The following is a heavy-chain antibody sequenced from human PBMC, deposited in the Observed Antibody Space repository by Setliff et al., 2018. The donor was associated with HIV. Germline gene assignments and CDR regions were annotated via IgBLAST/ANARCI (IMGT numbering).Heavy chain of an antibody. Sequence: SLTCAVSGGTFSLHYYTWIRQSPLRGLEWIGEINHSGGTRYNPSLESRVTASVDTSKKQFSLRLTSVTAADTAVYYCASELQGHSSSWPNYWGQGTLVTVSS. CDR3: ASELQGHSSSWPNY. D-gene: IGHD6-13*01. CDR1: GGTFSLHY. CDR2: INHSGGT. V-gene: IGHV4-34*01. J-gene: IGHJ4*02.